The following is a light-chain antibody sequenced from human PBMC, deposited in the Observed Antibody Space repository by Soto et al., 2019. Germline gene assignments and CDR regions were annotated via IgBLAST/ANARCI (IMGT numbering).Light chain of an antibody. J-gene: IGLJ1*01. V-gene: IGLV2-14*01. Sequence: QSVLTQPASVSGSPGQSITISCTGTSSDIGGYNYVSWYQQHPGKAPNLMIYDVSNRPSAVSNRFSGSKSGNTASLTISGLQAEDEADYYCSSYTRSSTYVFGTGTKVTVL. CDR1: SSDIGGYNY. CDR3: SSYTRSSTYV. CDR2: DVS.